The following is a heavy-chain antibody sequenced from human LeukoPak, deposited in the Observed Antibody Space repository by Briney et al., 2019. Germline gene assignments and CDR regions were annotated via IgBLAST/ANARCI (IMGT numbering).Heavy chain of an antibody. Sequence: ASAKVSCKASGYTFTSYAMHWVRQAPGQRLEWMGWINAGNGNTKYSQKFQGRVTITRDTSASTAYMELSSLRSEDTAVYYCARDGRRIAVADYWGQGTLVTVSS. J-gene: IGHJ4*02. CDR3: ARDGRRIAVADY. D-gene: IGHD6-19*01. V-gene: IGHV1-3*01. CDR1: GYTFTSYA. CDR2: INAGNGNT.